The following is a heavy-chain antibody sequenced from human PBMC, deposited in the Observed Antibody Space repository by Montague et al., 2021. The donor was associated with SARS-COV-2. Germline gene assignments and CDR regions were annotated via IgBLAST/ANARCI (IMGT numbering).Heavy chain of an antibody. Sequence: SLRLSCAASGFTFNNFGMHWVRQAPGQGLEWVAVITYEGSTQYYADSVKGRFTISRDWSKSTLYLQMSSLRAEDTAVYYCAKDATIFWFERGRGTFDYWGRGTLVAVSS. J-gene: IGHJ4*02. V-gene: IGHV3-30*18. CDR1: GFTFNNFG. CDR2: ITYEGSTQ. CDR3: AKDATIFWFERGRGTFDY. D-gene: IGHD3-10*01.